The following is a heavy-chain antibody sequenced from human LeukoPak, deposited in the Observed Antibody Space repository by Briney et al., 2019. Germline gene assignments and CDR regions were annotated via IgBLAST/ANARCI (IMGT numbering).Heavy chain of an antibody. CDR3: ARVFSNPTGNDY. V-gene: IGHV3-48*03. J-gene: IGHJ4*02. Sequence: PGGSLRLSCAASGFTFSSYEMNWVRKAPGKGLEWVSYISNSGNTIFYADSVKGRFTISRDNGKNSLYLQMNSLRAEDTAVYYCARVFSNPTGNDYWGQGTLVTVSS. CDR2: ISNSGNTI. CDR1: GFTFSSYE. D-gene: IGHD1-1*01.